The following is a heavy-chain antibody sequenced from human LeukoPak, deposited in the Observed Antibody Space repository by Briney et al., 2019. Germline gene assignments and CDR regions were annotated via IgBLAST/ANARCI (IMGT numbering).Heavy chain of an antibody. CDR1: GFTFSSYG. D-gene: IGHD5-12*01. J-gene: IGHJ6*02. CDR2: IWYDGSNK. CDR3: ARVVAYYYGMDV. V-gene: IGHV3-33*01. Sequence: GRSLRLSCAASGFTFSSYGMHWVRQAPGKGLEWVAVIWYDGSNKYYADSVKGRFTISRDNSKNTLYLQMNSLRAEDTAVYYCARVVAYYYGMDVWGQGTTVTVSS.